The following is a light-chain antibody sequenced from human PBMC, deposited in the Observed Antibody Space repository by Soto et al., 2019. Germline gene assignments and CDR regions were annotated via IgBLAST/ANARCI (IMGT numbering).Light chain of an antibody. Sequence: QSVLTQPPSASASLGASVTLTCTLSSGYSNYKVDWYQQRPGKGPRFVMRVGTGGIVGSKGDGIPDRFSVLGSGLNRYLTIKNIQEEDESDYHCGADHGSGSNVVVFGGGTKVTVL. CDR1: SGYSNYK. J-gene: IGLJ2*01. CDR3: GADHGSGSNVVV. V-gene: IGLV9-49*01. CDR2: VGTGGIVG.